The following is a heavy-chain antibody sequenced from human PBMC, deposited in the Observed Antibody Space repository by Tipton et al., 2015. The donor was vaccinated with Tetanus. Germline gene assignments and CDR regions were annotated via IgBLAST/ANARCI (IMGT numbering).Heavy chain of an antibody. J-gene: IGHJ4*02. Sequence: LRLSCIVSGGSMSGSGHYGAWVRQSPGKGLEWIGSISYSGRTYYSPSLKSRVTMSVDTSKKDFSVRLGSVTAADTAVYFCARANFDFSKKGPFDSWGQGILVIVSA. D-gene: IGHD3-3*01. CDR1: GGSMSGSGHY. CDR3: ARANFDFSKKGPFDS. CDR2: ISYSGRT. V-gene: IGHV4-39*02.